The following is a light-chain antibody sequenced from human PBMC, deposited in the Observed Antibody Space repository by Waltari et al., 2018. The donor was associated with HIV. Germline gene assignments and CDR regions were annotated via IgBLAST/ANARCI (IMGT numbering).Light chain of an antibody. CDR1: NIGTKS. CDR2: HDT. J-gene: IGLJ2*01. Sequence: SYVLTQPPSVSVAPGKTARITCGGKNIGTKSVNWYQQRPGQAPLVVIYHDTDRPSGIPDRFSGSNAEDTATLTIRRGEAGDEADYYCQVWDTTTDDFVIFGGGTNLAV. V-gene: IGLV3-21*01. CDR3: QVWDTTTDDFVI.